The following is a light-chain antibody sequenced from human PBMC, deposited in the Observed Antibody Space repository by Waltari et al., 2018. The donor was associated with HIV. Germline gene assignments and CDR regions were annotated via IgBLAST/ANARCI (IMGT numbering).Light chain of an antibody. Sequence: QSALTQPASVSGSPGQSITISCTGTSRDIDGYNYVPWYQQHPGKAPKLMIYDVSNRPSGLSNRFSGSKSGNTASLTISGLQAEDEADYYCSSYTSSSTKVFGGGTKLTVL. J-gene: IGLJ2*01. CDR2: DVS. CDR1: SRDIDGYNY. V-gene: IGLV2-14*03. CDR3: SSYTSSSTKV.